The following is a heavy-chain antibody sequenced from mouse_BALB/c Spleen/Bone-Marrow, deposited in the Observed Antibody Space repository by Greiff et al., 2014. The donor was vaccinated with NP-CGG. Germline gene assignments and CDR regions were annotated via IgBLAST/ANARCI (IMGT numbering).Heavy chain of an antibody. J-gene: IGHJ4*01. CDR3: ARWDYAMDY. Sequence: VQLQQSGAELVRPGTSVKVSCKASGYAFTNYLIEWVKQRPGQGLEWIGVINPGSGGTNYNEKFRGKATLTADKSSSTAYMQRSRLTADDSAVYYGARWDYAMDYWGQGTSVTVSS. CDR2: INPGSGGT. V-gene: IGHV1-54*01. CDR1: GYAFTNYL.